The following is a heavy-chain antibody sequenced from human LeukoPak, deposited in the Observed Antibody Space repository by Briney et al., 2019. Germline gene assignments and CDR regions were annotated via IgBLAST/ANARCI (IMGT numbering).Heavy chain of an antibody. D-gene: IGHD2-2*01. Sequence: PGGSLRLSCAAFGFTFSSYGMHWVREAPGKGLEGVALIRYDGSNKYYADSVKGRFTISRDNSKNTLYLQMNSLRAEDTAVYYCAKDRIVVVPSALDYWGQGTLVTVSS. V-gene: IGHV3-30*02. J-gene: IGHJ4*02. CDR1: GFTFSSYG. CDR2: IRYDGSNK. CDR3: AKDRIVVVPSALDY.